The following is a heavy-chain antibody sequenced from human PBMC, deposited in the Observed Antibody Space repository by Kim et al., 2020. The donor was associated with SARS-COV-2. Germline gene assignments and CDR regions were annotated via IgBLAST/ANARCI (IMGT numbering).Heavy chain of an antibody. V-gene: IGHV3-7*01. CDR3: ARVDTYYDYVWGGTYYYYYMDV. CDR2: IKQDGSEK. Sequence: GGSLRLSCAASGFTFSSYWMSWVRQAPGKGLEWVANIKQDGSEKYYVDSVKGRFTISRDNAKNSLYLQMNSLRAEDTAVYYCARVDTYYDYVWGGTYYYYYMDVWGQGTTVTVSS. J-gene: IGHJ6*03. D-gene: IGHD3-16*01. CDR1: GFTFSSYW.